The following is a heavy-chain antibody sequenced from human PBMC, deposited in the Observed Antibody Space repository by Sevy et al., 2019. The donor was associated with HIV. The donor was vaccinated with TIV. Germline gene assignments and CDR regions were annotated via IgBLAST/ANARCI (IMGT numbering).Heavy chain of an antibody. V-gene: IGHV4-31*03. CDR3: ARGDGSGSLGYYMDV. J-gene: IGHJ6*03. Sequence: SETLSLTCTVSGGSISSGGYYWSWIRQHPGKGLEWIGYIYYSGSTYYNPSLKSRVTISVDTSKNQFSLKPSSVTAADTAVYYCARGDGSGSLGYYMDVWGKGTTVTVSS. D-gene: IGHD3-10*01. CDR2: IYYSGST. CDR1: GGSISSGGYY.